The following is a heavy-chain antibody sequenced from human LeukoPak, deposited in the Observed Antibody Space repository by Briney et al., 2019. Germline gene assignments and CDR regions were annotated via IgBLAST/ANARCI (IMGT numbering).Heavy chain of an antibody. CDR2: ISGTSSTI. CDR3: ARDRTWIGSFGY. D-gene: IGHD5-12*01. Sequence: GGSLRLSCAASGFTFISYSMNWVRQAPGKGLEWISYISGTSSTIYYADSVKGRFTISRDNAKNSLYLQMNSLRAEDTAVYYCARDRTWIGSFGYWGQGTLVTVSS. V-gene: IGHV3-48*01. CDR1: GFTFISYS. J-gene: IGHJ4*02.